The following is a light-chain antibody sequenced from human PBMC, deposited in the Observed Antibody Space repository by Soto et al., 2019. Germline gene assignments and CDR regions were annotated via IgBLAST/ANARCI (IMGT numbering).Light chain of an antibody. CDR1: SSDVGGYNY. Sequence: QSVLTQPRSASGSPGQSITISCTGTSSDVGGYNYVSWYQQHPAKAPKLIIFDVSKRPSGVPNRFSGSKSGNTASLTNSGLRAEDEADYYCCSYVGRNTYVFGTGTKLTVL. V-gene: IGLV2-11*01. CDR2: DVS. CDR3: CSYVGRNTYV. J-gene: IGLJ1*01.